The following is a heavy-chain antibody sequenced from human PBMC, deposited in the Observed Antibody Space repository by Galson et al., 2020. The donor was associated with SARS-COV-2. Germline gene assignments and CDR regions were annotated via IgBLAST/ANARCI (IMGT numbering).Heavy chain of an antibody. CDR3: AKVSSSSSINDY. V-gene: IGHV3-9*01. J-gene: IGHJ4*02. CDR1: GFTFDDYA. CDR2: ISWNSGSI. D-gene: IGHD6-6*01. Sequence: SLKISCAASGFTFDDYAMHWVRQAPGKGLEWVSGISWNSGSIGYADSVKGRFTISRDNAKNSLYLQMNSLRAEDTALYYCAKVSSSSSINDYWGQGTLVTVSS.